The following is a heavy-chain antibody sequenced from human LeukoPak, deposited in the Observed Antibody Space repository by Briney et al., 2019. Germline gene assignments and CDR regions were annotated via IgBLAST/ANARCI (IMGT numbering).Heavy chain of an antibody. J-gene: IGHJ6*02. V-gene: IGHV4-61*01. Sequence: PSETLSLTCTVSGGSVSSGSYYWSWIRQPPGKGLEWIGYIYYSGSTNYNPSLKSRVTISVDTSKNQFSLKLSSVTAADTAVYYCASGGPRTPSYYYYGMDVWGQGTTVTVSS. D-gene: IGHD4-23*01. CDR1: GGSVSSGSYY. CDR2: IYYSGST. CDR3: ASGGPRTPSYYYYGMDV.